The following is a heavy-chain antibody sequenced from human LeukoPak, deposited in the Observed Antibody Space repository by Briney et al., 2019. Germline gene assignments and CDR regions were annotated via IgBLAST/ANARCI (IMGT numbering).Heavy chain of an antibody. D-gene: IGHD6-19*01. CDR1: GYTFTGYY. J-gene: IGHJ4*02. CDR2: INPSGGST. V-gene: IGHV1-46*01. CDR3: ARDRSTTVAGTGGKYFDY. Sequence: ASVKVSCKASGYTFTGYYMHWVRQAPGQGLEWMGIINPSGGSTSYAQKFQGRVTMTRDTSTSIVYMELSSLRSEDTAVYYCARDRSTTVAGTGGKYFDYWGQGTLVTVSS.